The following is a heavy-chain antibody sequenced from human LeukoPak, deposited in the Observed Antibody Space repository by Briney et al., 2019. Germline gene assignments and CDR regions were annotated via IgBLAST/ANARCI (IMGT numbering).Heavy chain of an antibody. CDR2: VYSGGDT. CDR3: AKYTSTTYYFEL. D-gene: IGHD3-9*01. J-gene: IGHJ4*02. V-gene: IGHV4-30-2*01. Sequence: SSETLSLTCAVSGGSISNASDAWGWIRQPPGKGLEWIGYVYSGGDTYYNPSLKSRVTMSVDRSKTQFSLRLTSVTAADTAVYFCAKYTSTTYYFELWGQGNLVTVSS. CDR1: GGSISNASDA.